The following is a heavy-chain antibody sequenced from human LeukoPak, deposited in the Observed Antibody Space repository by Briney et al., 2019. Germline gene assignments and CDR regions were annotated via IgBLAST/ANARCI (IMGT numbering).Heavy chain of an antibody. Sequence: GGSQRLSCAASGFTFSSYEMNWVRQAPGKGLEWVSYISSSGSTIYYADSVKGRFTISRDNAKNSLYLQMNSLRAEDTAVYYCAELGITMIGGVWGKGTTVTVSS. CDR3: AELGITMIGGV. CDR1: GFTFSSYE. J-gene: IGHJ6*04. V-gene: IGHV3-48*03. CDR2: ISSSGSTI. D-gene: IGHD3-10*02.